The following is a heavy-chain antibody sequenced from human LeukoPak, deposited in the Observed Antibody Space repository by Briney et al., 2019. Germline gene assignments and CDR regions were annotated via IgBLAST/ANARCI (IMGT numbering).Heavy chain of an antibody. V-gene: IGHV3-11*04. Sequence: GGSLRLSCAASGFTFSDYYMSWIRQAPGKGLEWLSYISSSGTTIYYADSVKGRFTISRDNAKNSLYLQMNSLRAEDTAVYYCARGAAAAPYAYYYYYYMDVWGKGTTVTISS. CDR3: ARGAAAAPYAYYYYYYMDV. CDR1: GFTFSDYY. J-gene: IGHJ6*03. CDR2: ISSSGTTI. D-gene: IGHD6-13*01.